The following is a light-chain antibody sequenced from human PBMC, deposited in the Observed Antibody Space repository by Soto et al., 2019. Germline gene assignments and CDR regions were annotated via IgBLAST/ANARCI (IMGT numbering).Light chain of an antibody. CDR2: EVT. V-gene: IGLV2-8*01. CDR1: SRDIGSYDF. J-gene: IGLJ2*01. Sequence: QSVLTQPPSATGSPGQSVTISCTGTSRDIGSYDFVAWYQQHPGKAPKLIIYEVTKRPSGVPDRFSGSKSGNTASLTVSGLQAEDEADYYCNSYTSSTTLQFGRGTKLTVL. CDR3: NSYTSSTTLQ.